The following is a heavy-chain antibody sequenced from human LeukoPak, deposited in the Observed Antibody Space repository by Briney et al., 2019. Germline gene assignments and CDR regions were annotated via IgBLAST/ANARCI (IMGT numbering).Heavy chain of an antibody. Sequence: PSETPSLTCTVSGGSISTYYWSWIRQPPGKGLEWIGYIYYSGSTNYNPSLKSRVTISIDTSKNQFSLNQSSVTAADTAVYYCARSERYSSGWYFYFDYWGQRNLVSVSS. V-gene: IGHV4-59*01. CDR2: IYYSGST. D-gene: IGHD6-19*01. J-gene: IGHJ4*02. CDR1: GGSISTYY. CDR3: ARSERYSSGWYFYFDY.